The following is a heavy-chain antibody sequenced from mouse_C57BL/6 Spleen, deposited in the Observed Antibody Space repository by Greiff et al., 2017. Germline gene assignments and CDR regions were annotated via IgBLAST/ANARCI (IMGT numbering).Heavy chain of an antibody. D-gene: IGHD2-5*01. V-gene: IGHV14-4*01. CDR1: GFNIKDDY. Sequence: VQLQQSGAELVRPGASVKLSCTASGFNIKDDYMHWVKQRPEQGLEWIGWIDPENGDTEYASKFQGKATITADTSSNTAYLQLSSLASEDTAVYYCTTLYSNLRGGFYAMDYWGQGTSVTVSS. CDR2: IDPENGDT. J-gene: IGHJ4*01. CDR3: TTLYSNLRGGFYAMDY.